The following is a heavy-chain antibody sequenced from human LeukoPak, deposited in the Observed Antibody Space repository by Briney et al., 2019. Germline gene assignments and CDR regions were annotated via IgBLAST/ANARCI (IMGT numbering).Heavy chain of an antibody. CDR1: GGTFSSYA. CDR2: IIPIFGTA. Sequence: SVKVSCKASGGTFSSYAISWVRQAPGQGLEWMGGIIPIFGTANYAQKFQGRVTITADESTGTAYMELSSLRSEDTAVYYCAREQDYGDYRDAFDIWGQGTMVTVSS. V-gene: IGHV1-69*01. CDR3: AREQDYGDYRDAFDI. D-gene: IGHD4-17*01. J-gene: IGHJ3*02.